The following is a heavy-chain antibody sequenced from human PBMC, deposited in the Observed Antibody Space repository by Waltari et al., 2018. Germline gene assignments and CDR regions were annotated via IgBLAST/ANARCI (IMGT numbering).Heavy chain of an antibody. Sequence: QLQLQESGPGLVKPSETLSLTCTVSGGSISSSSYYWGWIRQPPGKGLECIGSIYYSGGTYYNPSLKSRVTISVDTSKNQFSLKLSSVTAADTAVYYCARTPQNAFDIWGQGTMVTVSS. J-gene: IGHJ3*02. V-gene: IGHV4-39*07. CDR1: GGSISSSSYY. CDR2: IYYSGGT. CDR3: ARTPQNAFDI. D-gene: IGHD1-1*01.